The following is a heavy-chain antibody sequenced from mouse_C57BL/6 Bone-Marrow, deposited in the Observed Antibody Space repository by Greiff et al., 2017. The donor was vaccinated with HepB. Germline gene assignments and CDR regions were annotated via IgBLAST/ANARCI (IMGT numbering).Heavy chain of an antibody. V-gene: IGHV3-6*01. CDR2: ISYDGSN. CDR3: ARDGSNYVGIWFAY. J-gene: IGHJ3*01. Sequence: DVQLQESGPGLVKPSQSLSLTCSVTGYSITSGYYWNWIRQFPGNKLEWMGYISYDGSNNYNPSLKNRISITRDTSKNQFFLKLNSVTTEDTATYYCARDGSNYVGIWFAYWGQGTLVTVSA. CDR1: GYSITSGYY. D-gene: IGHD2-5*01.